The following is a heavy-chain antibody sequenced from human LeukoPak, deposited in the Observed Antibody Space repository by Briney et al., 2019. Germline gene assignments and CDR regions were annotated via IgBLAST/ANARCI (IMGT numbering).Heavy chain of an antibody. D-gene: IGHD5-18*01. CDR1: GYTFTGYY. V-gene: IGHV1-2*02. CDR2: INPISGGT. J-gene: IGHJ4*02. CDR3: AREDTAMPVPDY. Sequence: ASVKVSCKSSGYTFTGYYMHWVRQAPGQGLAWMGWINPISGGTNYAQKFQCRVTMTRDTSISTAYMELSRLRSDDTAVYYCAREDTAMPVPDYWGQGTLVTVSS.